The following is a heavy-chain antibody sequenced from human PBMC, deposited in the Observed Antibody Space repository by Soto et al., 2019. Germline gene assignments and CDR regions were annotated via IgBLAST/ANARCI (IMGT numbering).Heavy chain of an antibody. CDR1: GGSISSGGYS. V-gene: IGHV4-30-2*01. Sequence: SETLSLTCAVSGGSISSGGYSWSWIRQPPGKGLEWIGYIYHSGSTYYNPSLKSRVTISVDRSKNQFSLKLSSVTAADTAVYYCASSVVVVAATYAFDSWGQGTMVTVSS. J-gene: IGHJ3*02. D-gene: IGHD2-15*01. CDR2: IYHSGST. CDR3: ASSVVVVAATYAFDS.